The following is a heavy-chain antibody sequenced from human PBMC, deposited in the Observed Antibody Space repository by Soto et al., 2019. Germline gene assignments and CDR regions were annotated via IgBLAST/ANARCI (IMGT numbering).Heavy chain of an antibody. V-gene: IGHV4-59*12. J-gene: IGHJ4*02. Sequence: PSETLSLTCTVSGGSISSYYWSWIRQPPGKGLEWIGCIYHSGSTYYNPSLKSRVTISVDRSKNQFSLKLSSVTAADTAVYYCARGEAAAPWYFDYWGQGTLVTVSS. CDR2: IYHSGST. CDR3: ARGEAAAPWYFDY. D-gene: IGHD2-2*01. CDR1: GGSISSYY.